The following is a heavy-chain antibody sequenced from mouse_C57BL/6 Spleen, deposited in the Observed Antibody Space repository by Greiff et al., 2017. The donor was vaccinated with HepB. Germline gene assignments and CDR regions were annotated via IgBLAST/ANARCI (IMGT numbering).Heavy chain of an antibody. J-gene: IGHJ3*01. V-gene: IGHV14-4*01. CDR2: IDPENGDT. CDR3: TDSSGYSFAY. CDR1: GFNIKDDY. D-gene: IGHD3-2*02. Sequence: EVKLQESGAELVRPGASVKLSCTASGFNIKDDYMHWVKQRPEQGLEWIGWIDPENGDTEYASKFQGKATITADTSSNTAYLQLSSLTSEDTAVYYCTDSSGYSFAYWGQGTLVTVSA.